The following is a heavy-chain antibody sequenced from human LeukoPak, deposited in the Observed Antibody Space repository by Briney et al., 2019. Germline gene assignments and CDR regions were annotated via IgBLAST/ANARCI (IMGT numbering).Heavy chain of an antibody. J-gene: IGHJ4*02. CDR1: GGSISSYY. CDR3: ARTDYRE. CDR2: INHSGST. V-gene: IGHV4-34*01. D-gene: IGHD4-11*01. Sequence: SETLSLTCTVSGGSISSYYWSWIRQPPGKGLEWIGEINHSGSTNYNPSLKSRVTISVDTSKIQFSLKLSSVTAADTAVYYCARTDYREWGQGTLVTVSS.